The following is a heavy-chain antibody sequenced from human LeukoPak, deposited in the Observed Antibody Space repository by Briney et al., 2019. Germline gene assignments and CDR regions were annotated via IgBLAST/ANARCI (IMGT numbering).Heavy chain of an antibody. CDR2: ISSSSSYI. Sequence: GGSLRLSXAASGFTFSSYSMNWVRQAPGKGPEWVSSISSSSSYIYYADSVKGRFTISRDNAKNSLYLQMNSLRAEDTAVYYCAGEPYYDFWSGYYDIDYWGQGTLVTVSS. J-gene: IGHJ4*02. CDR1: GFTFSSYS. D-gene: IGHD3-3*01. CDR3: AGEPYYDFWSGYYDIDY. V-gene: IGHV3-21*01.